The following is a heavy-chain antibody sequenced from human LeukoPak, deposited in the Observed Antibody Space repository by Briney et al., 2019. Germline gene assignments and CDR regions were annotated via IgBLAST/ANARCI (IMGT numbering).Heavy chain of an antibody. Sequence: SETLSLTCAVYGGSFSGYYWSWIRQPPGKGLEWIGEINHSGSTNYNPSLKSRVTISVDTSKNQFSLKLSSVTAADTAVYYCARVVKAMVTHWYYYYYMGVWGKGTTVTVSS. D-gene: IGHD5-18*01. J-gene: IGHJ6*03. CDR3: ARVVKAMVTHWYYYYYMGV. V-gene: IGHV4-34*01. CDR2: INHSGST. CDR1: GGSFSGYY.